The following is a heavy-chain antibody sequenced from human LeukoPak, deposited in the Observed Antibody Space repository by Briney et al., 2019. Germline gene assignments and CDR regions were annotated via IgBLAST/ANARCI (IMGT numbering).Heavy chain of an antibody. V-gene: IGHV3-48*01. CDR1: GFTFSSYR. CDR3: ARDVGGESD. CDR2: ISSSSSTI. J-gene: IGHJ4*02. D-gene: IGHD2-21*01. Sequence: SGGSLRISCAASGFTFSSYRMNWVRQAPGKGLEWVSYISSSSSTIYYADSVKGRFTISRDNAKNSLYLQMNSLRAEDTAVYYCARDVGGESDWGQGTLVTVSS.